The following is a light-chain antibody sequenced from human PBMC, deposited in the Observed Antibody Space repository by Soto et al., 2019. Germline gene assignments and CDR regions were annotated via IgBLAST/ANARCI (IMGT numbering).Light chain of an antibody. CDR3: QQYDNRPWGPFT. V-gene: IGKV3-15*01. CDR2: GAS. J-gene: IGKJ3*01. Sequence: EIVMTKSPAILSVSPGERVTLSCRASQSVNRNLAWYQQTPGQAPRLIIYGASPRATGNTDRFSGSASGTDFTLTITSLQYEDFAVYYFQQYDNRPWGPFTFGPGTRVDAK. CDR1: QSVNRN.